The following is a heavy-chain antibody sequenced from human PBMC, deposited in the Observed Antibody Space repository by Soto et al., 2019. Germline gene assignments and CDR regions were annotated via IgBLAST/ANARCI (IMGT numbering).Heavy chain of an antibody. CDR3: TTDAYFYDSSGYYSGFDY. Sequence: GGSLRLSCAASGFTFSNAWMNWVRQAPGKGLEWVGRIKSKTDGGTTDYAAPVKGRFTISRDDSKNTLYLQMNSLKTEDTAVYYCTTDAYFYDSSGYYSGFDYWGQGTLVTVSS. J-gene: IGHJ4*02. CDR2: IKSKTDGGTT. CDR1: GFTFSNAW. V-gene: IGHV3-15*07. D-gene: IGHD3-22*01.